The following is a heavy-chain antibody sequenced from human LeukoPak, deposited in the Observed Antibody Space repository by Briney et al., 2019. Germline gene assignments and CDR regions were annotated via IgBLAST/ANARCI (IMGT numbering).Heavy chain of an antibody. CDR3: ARVRDYYGSGSYPNFDY. V-gene: IGHV3-33*08. Sequence: GGSLRLSCAASGFTFSSYGMHWVRQAPGKGLEWVAVIWYGGSNKYYADSAKGRFTISRDNAKNSLYLQMNSLRAEDTAVYYCARVRDYYGSGSYPNFDYWGQGTLVTVSS. D-gene: IGHD3-10*01. CDR2: IWYGGSNK. J-gene: IGHJ4*02. CDR1: GFTFSSYG.